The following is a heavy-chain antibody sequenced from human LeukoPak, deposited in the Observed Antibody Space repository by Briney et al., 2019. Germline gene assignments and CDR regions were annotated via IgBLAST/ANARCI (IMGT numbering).Heavy chain of an antibody. CDR2: IKSKIEGGTT. V-gene: IGHV3-15*01. J-gene: IGHJ4*02. CDR1: GFTFSNAW. CDR3: TTDRRQQGDY. D-gene: IGHD6-13*01. Sequence: PGGSLRLSCAASGFTFSNAWMSWVRQAPGKGLEWVGRIKSKIEGGTTGYAAPVKGRFTISRDDSKNTLYLQMNSLKTEDTAVYYCTTDRRQQGDYWGQGTLVTVSS.